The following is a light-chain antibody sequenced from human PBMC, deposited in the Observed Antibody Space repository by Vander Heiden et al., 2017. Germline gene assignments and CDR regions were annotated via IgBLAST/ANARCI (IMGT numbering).Light chain of an antibody. Sequence: ASTGDRVTITCRASQGISSYLAWYQQKPGKAPKLLIYAASTLQSGVPSRFSGSGSGTDFTLTISCLQSEDFATYYCQQYYRYPQTFGGGTKVEIK. CDR1: QGISSY. CDR2: AAS. CDR3: QQYYRYPQT. V-gene: IGKV1-8*01. J-gene: IGKJ4*01.